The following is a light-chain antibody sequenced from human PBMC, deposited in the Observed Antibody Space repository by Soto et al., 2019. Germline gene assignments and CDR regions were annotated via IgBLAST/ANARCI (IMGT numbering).Light chain of an antibody. CDR3: QQKWT. Sequence: EIVWTKSPGTLPLSRGVRATLSCMAIQSVSSRYLAWYQQKRGQAPRLLIYGASSRDTGIPDRFSGSGSVTDFTLTISRLEPEDFAVYCCQQKWTFGQGTKVEIK. J-gene: IGKJ1*01. CDR1: QSVSSRY. CDR2: GAS. V-gene: IGKV3-20*01.